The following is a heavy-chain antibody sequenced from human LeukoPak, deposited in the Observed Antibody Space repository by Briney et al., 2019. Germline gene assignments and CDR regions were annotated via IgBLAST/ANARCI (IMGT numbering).Heavy chain of an antibody. D-gene: IGHD2-15*01. Sequence: EASVKVSCKASGYTFTSYDINWVRQATGQGLEWMGWMNPNSGNTGYAQKFQGRVTMTRNTSISTAYMELSSLRSEDTAVYYCARRYCSGGSCYSGPYYYYGMDVWGQGTTVTVSS. CDR3: ARRYCSGGSCYSGPYYYYGMDV. CDR2: MNPNSGNT. V-gene: IGHV1-8*01. CDR1: GYTFTSYD. J-gene: IGHJ6*02.